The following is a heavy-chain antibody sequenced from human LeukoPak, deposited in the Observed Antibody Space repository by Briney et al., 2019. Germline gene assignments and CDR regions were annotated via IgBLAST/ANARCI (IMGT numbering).Heavy chain of an antibody. J-gene: IGHJ4*02. CDR1: GYTFTSYD. V-gene: IGHV1-8*03. CDR3: ARGRGGYGYFDY. Sequence: ASVKVSCKASGYTFTSYDINWVRQATGQGLEWMGWMNPNSGNTGYAQKFQGRVTITRNTSICTAYMELSSLRSEDTAVYYCARGRGGYGYFDYWGQGTLVTVSS. CDR2: MNPNSGNT. D-gene: IGHD5-12*01.